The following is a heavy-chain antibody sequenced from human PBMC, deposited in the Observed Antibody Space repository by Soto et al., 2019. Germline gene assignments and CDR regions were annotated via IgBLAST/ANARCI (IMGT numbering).Heavy chain of an antibody. Sequence: QVQLQQWGAGLLKPSETLSLTCAVYGASFSGYYWSWIRQPPGKGLEWIGEINHSGSSNYSPSLKSRVTISVDTSKNQFSLNLSSMTAADTAVYYCARERLRWFSSAGWDFDLWGRGTLVTVSS. CDR3: ARERLRWFSSAGWDFDL. J-gene: IGHJ2*01. CDR1: GASFSGYY. V-gene: IGHV4-34*01. D-gene: IGHD6-25*01. CDR2: INHSGSS.